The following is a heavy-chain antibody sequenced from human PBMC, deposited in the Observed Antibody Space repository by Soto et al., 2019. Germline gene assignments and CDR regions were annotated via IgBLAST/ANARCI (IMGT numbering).Heavy chain of an antibody. Sequence: PSETLSLTCAVYGGSFSGYYWSWIRQHPGRGLEWLGEINCSGSTNYNPPLKSRVTISVDTSKNQSSLKLSSVTAADTAVYYCARGGWGCTNGVCSPRYYYYYYGMDVWGQGTTVTVSS. V-gene: IGHV4-34*01. D-gene: IGHD2-8*01. CDR2: INCSGST. CDR1: GGSFSGYY. CDR3: ARGGWGCTNGVCSPRYYYYYYGMDV. J-gene: IGHJ6*02.